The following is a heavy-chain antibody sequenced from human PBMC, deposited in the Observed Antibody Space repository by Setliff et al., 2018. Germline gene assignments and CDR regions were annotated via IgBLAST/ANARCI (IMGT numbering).Heavy chain of an antibody. CDR1: GVSFGSGTYY. CDR3: AGTPALGTSWLSPFDY. V-gene: IGHV4-61*02. CDR2: IQSTGNT. J-gene: IGHJ4*02. D-gene: IGHD5-12*01. Sequence: SETLSLTCTVSGVSFGSGTYYWSWIRQPAGKGLEWIGLIQSTGNTNYNPSLQSRVTISIDTSKNQFSLKMSSVTAADTAMYYCAGTPALGTSWLSPFDYWGQGTLVTAPQ.